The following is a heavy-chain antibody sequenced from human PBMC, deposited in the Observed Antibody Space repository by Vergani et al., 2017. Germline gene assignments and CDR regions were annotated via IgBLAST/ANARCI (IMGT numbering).Heavy chain of an antibody. CDR3: ARGDIVGAMRYYFDY. D-gene: IGHD1-26*01. V-gene: IGHV3-33*01. CDR2: ISYDGSNK. J-gene: IGHJ4*02. Sequence: QVQLVESGGGVVQPGRSLRLSCAASAFTFSSYGMHWVRQAPGKGLEWVAVISYDGSNKYYADFVKGRFTISRDNSKNTLYLQMNSLRDEDTAMYYCARGDIVGAMRYYFDYWGQGTLVTVSS. CDR1: AFTFSSYG.